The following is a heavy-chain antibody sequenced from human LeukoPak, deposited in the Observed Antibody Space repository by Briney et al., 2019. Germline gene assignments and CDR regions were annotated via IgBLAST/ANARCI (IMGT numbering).Heavy chain of an antibody. D-gene: IGHD2-2*01. CDR1: GFTFSSYW. CDR3: ARWGYCSSTSCLVGDY. V-gene: IGHV3-7*01. CDR2: IKQDGSEK. J-gene: IGHJ4*02. Sequence: PGGSLRLSCAASGFTFSSYWMSWVRQAPGKGREWVANIKQDGSEKYYVDSVKGRFTISRDNAKNSLYLQMNSLRAEDTAVYYCARWGYCSSTSCLVGDYWGQGTLVTVSS.